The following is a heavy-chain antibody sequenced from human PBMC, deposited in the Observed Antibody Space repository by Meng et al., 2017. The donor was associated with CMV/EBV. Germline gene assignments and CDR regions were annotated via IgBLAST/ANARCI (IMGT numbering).Heavy chain of an antibody. J-gene: IGHJ5*02. CDR2: IMYDGSNK. D-gene: IGHD1-1*01. CDR1: EFSFSTSG. CDR3: AKGVAPTGNPNWFDP. Sequence: SEFSFSTSGMHWVRQAQGKGLEWVSLIMYDGSNKYYADSVKGRFTISRDNSKNTLYLQMNSLRAEDTAVYFCAKGVAPTGNPNWFDPWGQGALVTVSS. V-gene: IGHV3-30*02.